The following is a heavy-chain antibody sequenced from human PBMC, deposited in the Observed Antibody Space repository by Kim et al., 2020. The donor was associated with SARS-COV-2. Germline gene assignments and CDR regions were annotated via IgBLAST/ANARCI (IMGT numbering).Heavy chain of an antibody. D-gene: IGHD6-13*01. Sequence: YAQKFQGRVTMTEDKSTDTAYMELSSLRSEDTAVYYCATGLFFGIAASDIWGQGTMVTVSS. CDR3: ATGLFFGIAASDI. V-gene: IGHV1-24*01. J-gene: IGHJ3*02.